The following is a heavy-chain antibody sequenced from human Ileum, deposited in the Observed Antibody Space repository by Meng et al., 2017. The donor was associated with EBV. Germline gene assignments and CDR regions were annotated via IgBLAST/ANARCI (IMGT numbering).Heavy chain of an antibody. J-gene: IGHJ2*01. V-gene: IGHV4-30-4*01. CDR1: GGSICSSNYY. Sequence: QWRLQASASSLLKPSQTLSLSCTVSGGSICSSNYYCSWIRQPPGKGLEWSGHIYNSGSTYYNPPLKSRITISVDTSKNQFSLKLSSVTAADTAVYYCARGQKGYFDLWGRGTLVTVSS. CDR3: ARGQKGYFDL. CDR2: IYNSGST.